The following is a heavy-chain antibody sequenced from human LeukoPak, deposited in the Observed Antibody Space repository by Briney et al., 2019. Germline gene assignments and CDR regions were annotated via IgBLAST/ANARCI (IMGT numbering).Heavy chain of an antibody. D-gene: IGHD6-13*01. Sequence: GGSLRLSCAASGFTLSNYWMHWVRQAPGKGRVWVSRINSDGSTTDYADSVKGRFTISRDNAKNTLYLQMNSLRAEDTAVYYCATLTGTRSWYSDYWGQGTLVTVSS. J-gene: IGHJ4*02. V-gene: IGHV3-74*01. CDR3: ATLTGTRSWYSDY. CDR2: INSDGSTT. CDR1: GFTLSNYW.